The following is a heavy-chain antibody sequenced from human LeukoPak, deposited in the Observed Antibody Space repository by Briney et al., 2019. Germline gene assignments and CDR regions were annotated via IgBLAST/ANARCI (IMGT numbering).Heavy chain of an antibody. J-gene: IGHJ4*02. CDR3: ARLNFGDDY. Sequence: GGSLRLSCAASGFTVSSNYITWVRQAPGKGLEWVSLIYGSTSADYADSVKGRSTISRDTSMNTVYLQMNSLRAEDTAVYYCARLNFGDDYWGQGTLVTVSS. V-gene: IGHV3-66*01. CDR2: IYGSTSA. D-gene: IGHD4-17*01. CDR1: GFTVSSNY.